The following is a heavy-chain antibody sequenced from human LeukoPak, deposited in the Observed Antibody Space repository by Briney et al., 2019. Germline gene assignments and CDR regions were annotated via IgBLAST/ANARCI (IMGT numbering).Heavy chain of an antibody. CDR1: GFTFSSYS. CDR3: ARDFSVATTDY. J-gene: IGHJ4*02. Sequence: GGSLRLSCAASGFTFSSYSMNWVRQAPGKGLEWVSSITRSNYIYYADSVKGRFTISRDNAKNSLYLQMNSLRAEDTAVYYCARDFSVATTDYWGQGTLVTVSS. V-gene: IGHV3-21*06. D-gene: IGHD5-12*01. CDR2: ITRSNYI.